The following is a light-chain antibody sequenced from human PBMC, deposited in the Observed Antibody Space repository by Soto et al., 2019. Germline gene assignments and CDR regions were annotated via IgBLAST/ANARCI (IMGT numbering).Light chain of an antibody. CDR1: QTVSSNF. Sequence: EIVLTQSPGTLSLSPGERGTLSCRASQTVSSNFLAWYQQKPGQAPRLLIFDASTRATGIPDRFTGSGSGTDFTLTISRLEPEDFAVYYCQQYNNWPLTFGGGTTVEIK. V-gene: IGKV3D-20*02. J-gene: IGKJ4*01. CDR2: DAS. CDR3: QQYNNWPLT.